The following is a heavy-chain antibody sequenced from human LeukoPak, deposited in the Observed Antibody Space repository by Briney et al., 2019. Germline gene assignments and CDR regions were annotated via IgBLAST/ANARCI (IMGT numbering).Heavy chain of an antibody. CDR2: IKQDGSEK. CDR3: GMDDPQAGGFDY. V-gene: IGHV3-7*04. Sequence: PGGSLRLSCAASGFTFCRYWMRWVRQAPGNGLEWVANIKQDGSEKYYVNSVKGRFTISRYNATNSLYLQMNSLRAEDTAVYYCGMDDPQAGGFDYWGQGTLVTVSS. D-gene: IGHD3-10*01. CDR1: GFTFCRYW. J-gene: IGHJ4*02.